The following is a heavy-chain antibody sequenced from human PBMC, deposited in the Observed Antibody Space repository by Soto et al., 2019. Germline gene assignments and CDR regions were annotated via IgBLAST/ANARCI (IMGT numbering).Heavy chain of an antibody. CDR3: AKGTRHLEWLLFDY. CDR1: GFTFSSYS. V-gene: IGHV3-23*01. Sequence: CGSLRLSCAASGFTFSSYSMSWVRQAPGKGLEWVSVISGSGGSTYYADSAKGRFTISRDNSKNTLYLQMNSLRAEDTAVYYCAKGTRHLEWLLFDYWGQGTLVTVSS. D-gene: IGHD3-3*01. CDR2: ISGSGGST. J-gene: IGHJ4*02.